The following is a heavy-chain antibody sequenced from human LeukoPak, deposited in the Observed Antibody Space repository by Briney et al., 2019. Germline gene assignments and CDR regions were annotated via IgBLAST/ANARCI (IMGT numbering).Heavy chain of an antibody. CDR3: GAIAVAGLY. Sequence: GGSLRLSCAASGFTFSGYGMHWVRQAPGKGLEWVAYIRYDGGQKYYVDSVKGRFTISRDNSKNTMSLQMNSLTDEDTAVYYCGAIAVAGLYWGQGTLVTVSS. CDR2: IRYDGGQK. D-gene: IGHD6-13*01. CDR1: GFTFSGYG. J-gene: IGHJ4*02. V-gene: IGHV3-30*02.